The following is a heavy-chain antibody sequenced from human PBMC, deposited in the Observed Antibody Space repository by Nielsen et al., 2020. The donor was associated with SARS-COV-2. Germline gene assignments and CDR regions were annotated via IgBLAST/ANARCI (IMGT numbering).Heavy chain of an antibody. J-gene: IGHJ4*02. D-gene: IGHD4-17*01. CDR1: GYIITNYW. CDR2: IIPSLRIP. V-gene: IGHV1-46*01. Sequence: ASVKVSCKASGYIITNYWIHWVRQAPGQGLEWMGRIIPSLRIPNYAPKFQDRVTITADKSTSTVYMELSSLTSGDTAMYYCARTDDYGDSAPNYWGQGTLVTVSS. CDR3: ARTDDYGDSAPNY.